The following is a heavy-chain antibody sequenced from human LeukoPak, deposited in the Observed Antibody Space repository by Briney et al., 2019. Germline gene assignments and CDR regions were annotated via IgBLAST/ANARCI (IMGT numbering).Heavy chain of an antibody. D-gene: IGHD2-2*02. CDR2: INPNSGGT. J-gene: IGHJ3*02. Sequence: ASVKVSCKASGYTFTGYYMHWVRQAPGQGLEWMGWINPNSGGTNYAQKFQGRVTMTRDTSISTAYMELSRLRSDDTAVYYCASDWGLSQLEYCSNTNCYMGAFDIWGQGTMVTVSS. CDR1: GYTFTGYY. V-gene: IGHV1-2*02. CDR3: ASDWGLSQLEYCSNTNCYMGAFDI.